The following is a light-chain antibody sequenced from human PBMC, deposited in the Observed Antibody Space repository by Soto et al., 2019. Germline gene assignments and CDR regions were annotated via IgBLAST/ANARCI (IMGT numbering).Light chain of an antibody. J-gene: IGKJ1*01. V-gene: IGKV3-20*01. CDR3: QQYGSSGT. Sequence: EIVLTQSPGTLSLSPGERGTLSCRASQSVSISYLAWYQQKPGQAPRLLIYGASSRATGIPDRFSGSGSGTDFTLTISRLEPEDFAVYYCQQYGSSGTFGQGTKVDIK. CDR2: GAS. CDR1: QSVSISY.